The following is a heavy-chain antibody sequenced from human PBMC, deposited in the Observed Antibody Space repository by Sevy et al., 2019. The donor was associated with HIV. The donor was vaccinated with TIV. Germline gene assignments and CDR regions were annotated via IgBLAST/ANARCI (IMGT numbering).Heavy chain of an antibody. CDR1: GDSISSYY. V-gene: IGHV4-4*07. D-gene: IGHD5-12*01. J-gene: IGHJ4*02. Sequence: SETLSLTCTVSGDSISSYYWSWIRQPAGKGLEWIGRIYTSGSTNYNPSLKSRVTMSVDTSKNQFSLLLSSVSAADTAVYYCASELIYNAHDYGFDYWGQGTLVTVSS. CDR2: IYTSGST. CDR3: ASELIYNAHDYGFDY.